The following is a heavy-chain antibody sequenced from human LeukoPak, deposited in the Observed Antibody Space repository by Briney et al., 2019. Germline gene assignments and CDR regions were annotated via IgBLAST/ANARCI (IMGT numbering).Heavy chain of an antibody. CDR2: INPSGGST. CDR1: GYTFTSYY. V-gene: IGHV1-46*01. J-gene: IGHJ4*02. D-gene: IGHD4-23*01. Sequence: ASVKVSCKASGYTFTSYYMHWVRQAPGQGLEWMGLINPSGGSTSYAQKFQGRVTMTRDTSTSTVYMELSSLRSEDTAVYYCARGGLSSPADYGGNLKSDYWGQGTLVTVSS. CDR3: ARGGLSSPADYGGNLKSDY.